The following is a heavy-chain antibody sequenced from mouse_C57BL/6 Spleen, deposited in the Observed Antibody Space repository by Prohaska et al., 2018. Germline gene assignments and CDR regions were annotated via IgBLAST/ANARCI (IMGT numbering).Heavy chain of an antibody. CDR2: IRNKANNHAT. Sequence: EVKLEESGGGLVQPGGSMKLSCVASGFTFSNYLMNWVRQSPEKGLEWVAEIRNKANNHATYYAESVKGRFTISRDDSKSSVYLQMNSLRAEDTGIYYCTPWAMDYWGQGTSVTVSS. J-gene: IGHJ4*01. CDR1: GFTFSNYL. CDR3: TPWAMDY. V-gene: IGHV6-6*01.